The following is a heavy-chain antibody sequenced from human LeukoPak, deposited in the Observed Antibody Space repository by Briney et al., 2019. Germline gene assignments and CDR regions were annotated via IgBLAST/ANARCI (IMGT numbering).Heavy chain of an antibody. CDR1: GLTFSRYA. CDR3: AKDIAQGYTFGSIEQDY. J-gene: IGHJ4*02. D-gene: IGHD5-18*01. V-gene: IGHV3-23*01. CDR2: IRESGTGT. Sequence: HSGGSLRLSCAVSGLTFSRYAMSWVRQAPGKGLEWVSAIRESGTGTYYADSVKGRFTISRDNSKNTLSLHMNSLRAEDTAVYYRAKDIAQGYTFGSIEQDYWGQGTLVTVSS.